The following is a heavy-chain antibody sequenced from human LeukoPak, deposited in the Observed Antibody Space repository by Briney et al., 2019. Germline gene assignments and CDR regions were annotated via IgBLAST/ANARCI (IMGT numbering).Heavy chain of an antibody. CDR3: AKAPLDDSSSWYWDY. D-gene: IGHD6-13*01. CDR1: GFTFSSYG. Sequence: GGSLRLSCAASGFTFSSYGTHWVRQAPGKGLEWVAVISYDGSNKYYADSVKGRFTISRDNSKNTLYLQMNSLRAEDTAVYYCAKAPLDDSSSWYWDYWGQGTLVTVSS. CDR2: ISYDGSNK. J-gene: IGHJ4*02. V-gene: IGHV3-30*18.